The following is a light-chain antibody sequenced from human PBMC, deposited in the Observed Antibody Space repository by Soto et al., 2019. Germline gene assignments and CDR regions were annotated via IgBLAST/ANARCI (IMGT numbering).Light chain of an antibody. CDR3: TSYGGRDNLM. CDR2: AVN. J-gene: IGLJ3*02. CDR1: SSDIGAYNY. V-gene: IGLV2-8*01. Sequence: QSVLTQPSSASGSPGQSVTISCTGTSSDIGAYNYVSWFQQHPGEAPKLIISAVNKRHSGVPDRFSGSKSGNTASLTVSGLTAEDEADYYCTSYGGRDNLMFGGGTKL.